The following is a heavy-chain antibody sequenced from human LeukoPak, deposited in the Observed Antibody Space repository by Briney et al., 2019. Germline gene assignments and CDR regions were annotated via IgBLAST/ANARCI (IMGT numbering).Heavy chain of an antibody. CDR3: ARAYSTTWTGVGFDY. CDR1: GFTFSSYE. D-gene: IGHD3-10*01. Sequence: GGSLRLSCAASGFTFSSYEMNWVRQAPGKGLEWVSGIIGGAGGTYYADSVKGRFTISRDNAKNTLYLQMNSLRAEDTAVYYCARAYSTTWTGVGFDYWGQGTLVTVSS. J-gene: IGHJ4*02. V-gene: IGHV3-23*01. CDR2: IIGGAGGT.